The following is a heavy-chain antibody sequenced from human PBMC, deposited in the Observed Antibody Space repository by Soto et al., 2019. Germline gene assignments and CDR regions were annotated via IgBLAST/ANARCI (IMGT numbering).Heavy chain of an antibody. CDR1: GFTFSSYA. CDR2: ISGSGGST. V-gene: IGHV3-23*01. D-gene: IGHD3-22*01. J-gene: IGHJ4*02. Sequence: WGSLRLSCAASGFTFSSYAMSWVRQAPGKGLEWVSAISGSGGSTYYADSVKGRFTISIDNSKNTLYLQMNSLRAEDTAVYYCAKEYYYDSSGYLDYWGQGTLVTVSS. CDR3: AKEYYYDSSGYLDY.